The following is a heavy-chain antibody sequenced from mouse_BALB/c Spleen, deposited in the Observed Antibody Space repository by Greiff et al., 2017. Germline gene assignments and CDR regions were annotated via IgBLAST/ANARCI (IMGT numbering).Heavy chain of an antibody. Sequence: VQLQQSGTVLARPGASVKMSCKASGYSFTSYWMHWVKQRPGQGLEWIGAIYPGNSDTSYNQKFKGKAKLTAVTSASTAYMELSSLTNEDSAVYYCTRSDYDYDADFDYWGQGNTLPVSS. CDR2: IYPGNSDT. CDR3: TRSDYDYDADFDY. V-gene: IGHV1-5*01. D-gene: IGHD2-4*01. CDR1: GYSFTSYW. J-gene: IGHJ2*01.